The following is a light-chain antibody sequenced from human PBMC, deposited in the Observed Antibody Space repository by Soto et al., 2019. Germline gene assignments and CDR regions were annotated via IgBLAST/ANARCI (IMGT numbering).Light chain of an antibody. CDR3: QQFNSYPIT. J-gene: IGKJ5*01. CDR1: QDIRGA. V-gene: IGKV1-13*02. CDR2: DVS. Sequence: AIQLTQSPSSLSASVGDRVTITCRASQDIRGALAWYQQKPGKAPKILLYDVSTLESVVPSRFSGSGSGTDFTLTISSLQPVDFATYYCQQFNSYPITFGQGTRLEIK.